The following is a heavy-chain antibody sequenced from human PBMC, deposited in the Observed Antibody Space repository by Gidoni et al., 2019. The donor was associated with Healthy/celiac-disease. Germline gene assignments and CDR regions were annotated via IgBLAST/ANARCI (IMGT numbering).Heavy chain of an antibody. CDR1: GSPFLGYY. D-gene: IGHD3-10*01. CDR2: INPNSGGT. CDR3: ARLPVGVLSRPATLNSYYGMDV. V-gene: IGHV1-2*02. Sequence: QVQLVQSGAEVMKPGASVKVSCKASGSPFLGYYMHLVQQAPGQGLEWMGWINPNSGGTNYAQKFQGRVTMTKDTSISTAYMELSRLRSDDTAVYYCARLPVGVLSRPATLNSYYGMDVWGQGTTVTVSS. J-gene: IGHJ6*02.